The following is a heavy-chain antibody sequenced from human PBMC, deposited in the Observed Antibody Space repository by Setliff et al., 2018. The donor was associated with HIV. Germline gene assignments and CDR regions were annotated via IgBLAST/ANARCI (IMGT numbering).Heavy chain of an antibody. D-gene: IGHD2-21*02. CDR3: ARAGGPIVVVTAGAFDI. CDR1: GGTFSSYA. V-gene: IGHV1-69*05. CDR2: IIPIFGTA. J-gene: IGHJ3*02. Sequence: SVKVSCKSSGGTFSSYAISWVRQAPGQGLEWMGGIIPIFGTANYAQKFQGRVTITTDESTSTAYMELGSLRSEYTAVDYCARAGGPIVVVTAGAFDIWGQGTMVTVSS.